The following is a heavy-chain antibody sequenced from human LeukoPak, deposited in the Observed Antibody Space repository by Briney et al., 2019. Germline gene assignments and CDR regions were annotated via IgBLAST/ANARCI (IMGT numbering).Heavy chain of an antibody. Sequence: PGGSLRLSCAASGFTFSSYWMHWVRQAPGKGLVWVSRINSDGSSTSYADSVKGRFTISRDNAKNTLYLQMNSLRAEDTAVYYCARALVTSRNSYGMDVWGQGTTVPVSS. D-gene: IGHD1-26*01. CDR3: ARALVTSRNSYGMDV. CDR2: INSDGSST. J-gene: IGHJ6*02. V-gene: IGHV3-74*01. CDR1: GFTFSSYW.